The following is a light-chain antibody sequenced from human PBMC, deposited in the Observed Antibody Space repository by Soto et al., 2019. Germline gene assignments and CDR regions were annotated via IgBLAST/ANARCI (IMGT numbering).Light chain of an antibody. CDR3: TSPTPGSLYV. V-gene: IGLV2-14*01. Sequence: SALTQPASVSGSPGQSITISCTGTSSDVGNYNYVSWYQQYPGRVPKLLIYMVSNRPSGVSNRFSGSKSGNTASLTISGLQAEDGADYFCTSPTPGSLYVFGTGTKVTVL. CDR2: MVS. CDR1: SSDVGNYNY. J-gene: IGLJ1*01.